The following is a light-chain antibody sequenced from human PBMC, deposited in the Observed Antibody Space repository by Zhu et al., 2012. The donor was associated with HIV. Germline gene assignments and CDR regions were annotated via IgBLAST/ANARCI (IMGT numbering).Light chain of an antibody. CDR1: QSVSSY. V-gene: IGKV1-39*01. Sequence: DIQMTQSPSSLSASVGDRVTITCRASQSVSSYLNWYQQKPGKAPKLLIYTASNLQAGVPSRFSGSGSGTDYTLTISSLQPEDFATYYCQQYYSTPYTFGQGTKLEIK. CDR2: TAS. CDR3: QQYYSTPYT. J-gene: IGKJ2*01.